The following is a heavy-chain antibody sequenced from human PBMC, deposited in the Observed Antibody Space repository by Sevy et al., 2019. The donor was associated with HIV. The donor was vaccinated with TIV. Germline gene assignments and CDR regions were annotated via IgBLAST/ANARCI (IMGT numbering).Heavy chain of an antibody. D-gene: IGHD3-22*01. CDR3: AKSYSSGYPYYYYGMDV. CDR2: ISDSGGRA. Sequence: GGSLRLSCAASGFTFSNSAMSWVRQAPGKGLEWVSAISDSGGRAYYAHSVEGRFTISRDNSKNTLYLQMNSLRAEDTAVYYCAKSYSSGYPYYYYGMDVWGQGTTVTVSS. V-gene: IGHV3-23*01. J-gene: IGHJ6*02. CDR1: GFTFSNSA.